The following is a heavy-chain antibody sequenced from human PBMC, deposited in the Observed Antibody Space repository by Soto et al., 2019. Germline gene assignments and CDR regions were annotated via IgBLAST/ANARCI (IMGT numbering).Heavy chain of an antibody. CDR3: ARAVGGYDFWSASYYYYSYMDV. J-gene: IGHJ6*03. CDR1: GGSFSGYY. Sequence: QVQLQQWGAGLLKPSETLSLTCAVYGGSFSGYYWSWIRQPPGRGLEWIGEINHSGSTNYNPSLKSRVTMSVDTSKNQFSLKLSSVTAADTAVYFCARAVGGYDFWSASYYYYSYMDVWGKGTTVNVSS. CDR2: INHSGST. D-gene: IGHD3-3*01. V-gene: IGHV4-34*01.